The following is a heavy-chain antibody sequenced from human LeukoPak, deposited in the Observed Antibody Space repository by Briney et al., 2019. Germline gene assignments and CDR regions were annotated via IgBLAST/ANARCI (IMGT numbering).Heavy chain of an antibody. D-gene: IGHD3-22*01. CDR1: GFTFSSYE. J-gene: IGHJ4*02. Sequence: GGSLRLSCAASGFTFSSYEMSWVRQAPGKGLEWVSYISSSGSTIYYADSVKGRFTISRDNAKNSLYLQMNSLRAEDTAVYYCARGHYDSSGSPFDYWGQGTLVTVSS. CDR3: ARGHYDSSGSPFDY. CDR2: ISSSGSTI. V-gene: IGHV3-48*03.